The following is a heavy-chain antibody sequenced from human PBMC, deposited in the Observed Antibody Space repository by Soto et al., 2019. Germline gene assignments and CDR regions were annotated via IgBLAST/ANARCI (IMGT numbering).Heavy chain of an antibody. Sequence: GESLKISWKGSGYSFTIYWIGWVRQMPGKGLEWMGIIYPGYSDTRYSTSFQGQVTISADKSISTAYLQWSSLKASDTAMYYCARPDCTNGVCYYGMDVWGQGTTVTVSS. CDR2: IYPGYSDT. CDR1: GYSFTIYW. D-gene: IGHD2-8*01. V-gene: IGHV5-51*01. J-gene: IGHJ6*02. CDR3: ARPDCTNGVCYYGMDV.